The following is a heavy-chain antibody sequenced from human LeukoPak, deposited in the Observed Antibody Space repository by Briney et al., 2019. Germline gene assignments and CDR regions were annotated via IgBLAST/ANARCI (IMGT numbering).Heavy chain of an antibody. D-gene: IGHD3-10*01. CDR2: SGSA. V-gene: IGHV4-59*01. J-gene: IGHJ6*02. CDR3: PRSGRHYFGSGKNLTPWPAGLDV. CDR1: SRSFCDYY. Sequence: SETVSLKCTVSSRSFCDYYWTWIRQPTGKGLEWIGYSGSAKYNPSLKSGVTISADKSKRHFSMTLSNVTAADTAVYYCPRSGRHYFGSGKNLTPWPAGLDVWGQGTTVTVS.